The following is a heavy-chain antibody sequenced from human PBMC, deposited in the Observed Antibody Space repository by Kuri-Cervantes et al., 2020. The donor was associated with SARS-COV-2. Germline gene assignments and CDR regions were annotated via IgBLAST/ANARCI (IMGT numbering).Heavy chain of an antibody. V-gene: IGHV4-4*02. CDR1: DDSISSSNW. J-gene: IGHJ5*02. Sequence: SETLSLTCAVSDDSISSSNWWSWVRQPPGKGLEWIGEIYHSGSTYYNPSLKSRVIISVDKSKNQFSLKLSSVTAADTAVYYCARALPGNWFDPWGQGTLVTVSS. CDR2: IYHSGST. CDR3: ARALPGNWFDP.